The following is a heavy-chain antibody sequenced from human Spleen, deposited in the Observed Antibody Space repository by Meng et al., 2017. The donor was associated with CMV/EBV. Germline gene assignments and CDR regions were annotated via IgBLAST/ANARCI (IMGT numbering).Heavy chain of an antibody. V-gene: IGHV1-18*01. CDR3: ARGGELWVAPAGFY. J-gene: IGHJ4*02. CDR1: GYAFTSYG. D-gene: IGHD6-13*01. Sequence: ASVKVSCKASGYAFTSYGIAWVRQAPGQGLEWMGWISAYNGDTNYAQDFQGRVTLTTDTPTTTVYMELRSLRSDDTAVYYCARGGELWVAPAGFYWGQGSLVTVSS. CDR2: ISAYNGDT.